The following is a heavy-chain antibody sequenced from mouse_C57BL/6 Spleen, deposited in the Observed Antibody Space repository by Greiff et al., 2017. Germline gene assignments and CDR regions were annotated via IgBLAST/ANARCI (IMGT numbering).Heavy chain of an antibody. CDR2: IDPSDSYT. CDR1: GYTFTSYW. Sequence: QVQLQQPGAELVKPGASVKLSCKASGYTFTSYWMQWVKQRPGQGLEWIGEIDPSDSYTTYNQKFKGKATLTVDTSSSTAYMQLSRLTSEDSAVYYCARGYGSSYCYFDVWGTGTTVTVSS. J-gene: IGHJ1*03. CDR3: ARGYGSSYCYFDV. V-gene: IGHV1-50*01. D-gene: IGHD1-1*01.